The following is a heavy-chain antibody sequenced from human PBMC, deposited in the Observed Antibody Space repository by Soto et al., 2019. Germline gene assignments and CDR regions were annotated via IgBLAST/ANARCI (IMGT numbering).Heavy chain of an antibody. Sequence: SVKVSCKASGGTFSSYAISWVRQAPGQGLEWMGGIIPIFGTANYAQKFQGRVTMTTDTSTSTAYMELTSLRSDDTAVYYCARVGSVAAGRPFDYWGQGTSVTVSS. J-gene: IGHJ4*02. CDR2: IIPIFGTA. CDR3: ARVGSVAAGRPFDY. V-gene: IGHV1-69*05. D-gene: IGHD2-15*01. CDR1: GGTFSSYA.